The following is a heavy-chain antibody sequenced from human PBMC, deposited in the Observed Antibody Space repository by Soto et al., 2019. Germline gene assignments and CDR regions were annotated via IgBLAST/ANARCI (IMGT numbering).Heavy chain of an antibody. CDR2: IYYSGST. CDR3: ARRYGYAFDI. CDR1: GGSISSYY. J-gene: IGHJ3*02. V-gene: IGHV4-59*01. D-gene: IGHD4-17*01. Sequence: SETLSLTCTVSGGSISSYYWSWIRQPPGKGLEWIGYIYYSGSTNYNPSLKSRVTISVDTSKNQFSLKLSSVTAADTAVYYCARRYGYAFDIWGQGTMFTVSS.